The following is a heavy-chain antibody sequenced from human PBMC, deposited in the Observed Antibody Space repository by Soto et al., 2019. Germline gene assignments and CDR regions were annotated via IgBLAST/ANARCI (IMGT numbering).Heavy chain of an antibody. Sequence: SVKVPCKASVGTFSSDAIIWVPPAPGQGLEWMGWINPNSGGTNHAQKFQGRVTMTRDTSISTAYMELSRLRSDDTAVYYCARDGLWDSSSHYWGQGTRVNVSA. D-gene: IGHD6-6*01. V-gene: IGHV1-2*02. CDR3: ARDGLWDSSSHY. J-gene: IGHJ4*02. CDR1: VGTFSSDA. CDR2: INPNSGGT.